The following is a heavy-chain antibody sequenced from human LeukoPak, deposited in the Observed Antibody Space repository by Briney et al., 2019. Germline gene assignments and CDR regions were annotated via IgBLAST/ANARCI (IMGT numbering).Heavy chain of an antibody. CDR3: AAGGGNTFNR. D-gene: IGHD1-14*01. J-gene: IGHJ5*02. CDR1: GFTFSSQA. V-gene: IGHV3-23*01. Sequence: ARGSLRLSCAASGFTFSSQALSWVRPAPGKRLEWVLSFTGSGGNINYAESVEGRFILSRESTNETMYLQMNSLRVDDTAMYFCAAGGGNTFNRWGQGILVTVSS. CDR2: FTGSGGNI.